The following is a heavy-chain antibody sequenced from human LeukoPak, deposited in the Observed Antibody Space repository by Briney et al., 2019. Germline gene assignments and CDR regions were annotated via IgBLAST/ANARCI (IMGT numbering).Heavy chain of an antibody. Sequence: GGSLRLSCAASGFTFSDYYMSWIRQAPGKGLEWISYISSSGSTIYYADSVKGRFTISRDNAKNSLYLQMNSLRAEDTAVYYCARGRITMKYYFDYWGQGTLVTVSS. J-gene: IGHJ4*02. CDR2: ISSSGSTI. CDR3: ARGRITMKYYFDY. D-gene: IGHD3-22*01. V-gene: IGHV3-11*04. CDR1: GFTFSDYY.